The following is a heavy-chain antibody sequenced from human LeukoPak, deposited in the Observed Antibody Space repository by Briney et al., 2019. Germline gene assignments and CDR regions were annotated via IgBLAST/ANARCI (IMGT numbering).Heavy chain of an antibody. Sequence: GGSLRLSCAASGFTFSHYGLHWVRQAPGKGLEWVAFIRYDGTNKYYADSVKGRFTISRDNSKNTLYLQMNSLRAEDTAVYYCARDPGDYWGQGTLVTVSS. J-gene: IGHJ4*02. CDR3: ARDPGDY. V-gene: IGHV3-30*02. CDR2: IRYDGTNK. CDR1: GFTFSHYG. D-gene: IGHD3-10*01.